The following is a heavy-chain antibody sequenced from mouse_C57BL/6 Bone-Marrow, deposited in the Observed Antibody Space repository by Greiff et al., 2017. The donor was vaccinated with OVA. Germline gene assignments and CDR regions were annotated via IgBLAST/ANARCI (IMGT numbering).Heavy chain of an antibody. CDR2: IYPGGGYT. CDR3: AREGTTVVNAMDY. V-gene: IGHV1-63*01. J-gene: IGHJ4*01. CDR1: GYTFTNYW. Sequence: VQLQQSGAELVRPGTSVKMSCKASGYTFTNYWIGWAKQRPGHGLEWIGDIYPGGGYTNYNEKFKGKATLTADKSSSTAYMQFSSLTSEDSAIYYCAREGTTVVNAMDYWGQGTSVTVSS. D-gene: IGHD1-1*01.